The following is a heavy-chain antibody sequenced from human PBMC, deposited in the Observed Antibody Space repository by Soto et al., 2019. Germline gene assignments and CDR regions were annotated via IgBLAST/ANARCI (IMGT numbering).Heavy chain of an antibody. CDR1: GFTFSSYW. CDR3: ARARGYYGSGSYFFGMDV. D-gene: IGHD3-10*01. CDR2: INSDGSST. Sequence: GGSLRLSCAASGFTFSSYWMHWVRQAPGKGLVWVSRINSDGSSTSYADSVKGRFTISRDNAKNTLYLQMNSLRAEDTAVYYCARARGYYGSGSYFFGMDVWGQGTTVTVSS. V-gene: IGHV3-74*01. J-gene: IGHJ6*02.